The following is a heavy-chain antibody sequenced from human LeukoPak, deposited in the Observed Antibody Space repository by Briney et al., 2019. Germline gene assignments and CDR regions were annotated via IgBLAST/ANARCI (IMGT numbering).Heavy chain of an antibody. V-gene: IGHV4-4*07. D-gene: IGHD6-13*01. CDR3: ATPGYSSSWYSGNDAFDI. CDR2: IYTSGST. CDR1: GGSISSYY. J-gene: IGHJ3*02. Sequence: SETLSLTCTVSGGSISSYYWSWIRQPAGKGLEWIGRIYTSGSTNYNPSLKSRVTMSVDTSKNQFSLKLSSVTAAGTAVYYCATPGYSSSWYSGNDAFDIWGQGTMVTVSS.